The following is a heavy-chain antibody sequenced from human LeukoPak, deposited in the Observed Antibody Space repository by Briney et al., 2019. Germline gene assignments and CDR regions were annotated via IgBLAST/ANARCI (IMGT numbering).Heavy chain of an antibody. CDR1: GASISSAC. V-gene: IGHV4-4*08. D-gene: IGHD3-22*01. J-gene: IGHJ3*01. Sequence: SETLSLTCTVSGASISSACWSRIRQPPGKGLEWIAYICQSGNTNYKPSLQSRVVISRDTSKNQFSLSLSSVTATDTAVYYCVRGHYDSRGYSNPFDLWGQGAMVTVSS. CDR2: ICQSGNT. CDR3: VRGHYDSRGYSNPFDL.